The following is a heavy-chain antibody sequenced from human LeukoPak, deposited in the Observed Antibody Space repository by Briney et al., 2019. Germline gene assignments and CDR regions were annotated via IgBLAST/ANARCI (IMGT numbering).Heavy chain of an antibody. V-gene: IGHV4-4*02. CDR3: ARGYPTVVTRGGFDY. Sequence: SETLSLTCAVSGGSISSSNWWSWVRQPPGKGLEWIGEIYHSGSTNYNPSLKSRVTISVDTSKNQFSLKLSSVTAADTAVYYCARGYPTVVTRGGFDYWGQGTLVTVSS. D-gene: IGHD4-23*01. J-gene: IGHJ4*02. CDR1: GGSISSSNW. CDR2: IYHSGST.